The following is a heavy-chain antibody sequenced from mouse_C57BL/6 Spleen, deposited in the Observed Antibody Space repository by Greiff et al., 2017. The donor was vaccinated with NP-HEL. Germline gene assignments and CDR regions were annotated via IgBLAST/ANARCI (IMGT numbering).Heavy chain of an antibody. CDR1: GYAFSSSW. CDR3: ARSGSNLYYYAMDY. J-gene: IGHJ4*01. V-gene: IGHV1-82*01. CDR2: IYPGDGDT. Sequence: QVQLKESGPELVKPGASVKISCKASGYAFSSSWMNWVKQRPGKGLEWIGRIYPGDGDTNYNGKFKGKATLTADKSSSTAYMQLSSLTSEDSAVYFCARSGSNLYYYAMDYWGQGTSVTVSS. D-gene: IGHD1-1*01.